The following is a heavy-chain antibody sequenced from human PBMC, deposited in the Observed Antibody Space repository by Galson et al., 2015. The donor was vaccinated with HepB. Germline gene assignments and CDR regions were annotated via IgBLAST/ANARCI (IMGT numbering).Heavy chain of an antibody. Sequence: SVKVSCKASGGTFSSYTISWVRQAPGQGLEWMGRIIPILGIANYAQKFQGRATITADKSTSTAYMELSSLRSEDTAVYYCARERSRPRYYYDSSGYDNRHDAFDIWGQGTMVTVSS. V-gene: IGHV1-69*04. CDR3: ARERSRPRYYYDSSGYDNRHDAFDI. D-gene: IGHD3-22*01. J-gene: IGHJ3*02. CDR2: IIPILGIA. CDR1: GGTFSSYT.